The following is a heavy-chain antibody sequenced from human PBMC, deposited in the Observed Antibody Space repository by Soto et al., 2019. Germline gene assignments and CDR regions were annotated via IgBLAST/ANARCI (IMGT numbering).Heavy chain of an antibody. CDR2: LIPILGLA. Sequence: VQLVQSGAEVKKPGSSVKVSCKASGGTFSNYTITWVRQAPGQGLEWMGRLIPILGLANYAQKSRGRVTITADKSTTTAYMELRSLRSEDTAMYYCARFKLGEDYWGQGTLVTVSS. CDR3: ARFKLGEDY. V-gene: IGHV1-69*02. D-gene: IGHD3-16*01. CDR1: GGTFSNYT. J-gene: IGHJ4*02.